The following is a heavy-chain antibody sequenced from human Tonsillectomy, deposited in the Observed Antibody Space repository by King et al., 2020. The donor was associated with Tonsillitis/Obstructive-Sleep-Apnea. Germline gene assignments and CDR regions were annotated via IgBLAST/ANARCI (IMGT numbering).Heavy chain of an antibody. CDR1: GFTFSSYW. V-gene: IGHV3-74*01. D-gene: IGHD3-9*01. J-gene: IGHJ6*03. Sequence: VQLVESGGGLVQPGGSLRLSCAASGFTFSSYWMHWVRQAPGKGLVWVSRINSDGSSTSYADSVKGRFTISRDNAKTTLYLQMNSLRAEDTAVYYCARDTIDWLLNYYYYYMDVWGKGTTVTVSS. CDR3: ARDTIDWLLNYYYYYMDV. CDR2: INSDGSST.